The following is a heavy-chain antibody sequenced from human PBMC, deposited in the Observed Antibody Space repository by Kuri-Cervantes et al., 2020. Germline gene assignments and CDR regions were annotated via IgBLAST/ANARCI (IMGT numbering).Heavy chain of an antibody. CDR3: ARTPITGTTLDYYYMDV. Sequence: TLSLTCTVSGGSISSGGYYWSWIRQPPGKALEWLALIDWDDDKYYSTSLKTRLTISKDTSKNQVVLTMTNMDPVDTATYYCARTPITGTTLDYYYMDVWGKGTTVTVSS. V-gene: IGHV2-70*01. CDR1: GGSISSGGYY. D-gene: IGHD1-7*01. J-gene: IGHJ6*03. CDR2: IDWDDDK.